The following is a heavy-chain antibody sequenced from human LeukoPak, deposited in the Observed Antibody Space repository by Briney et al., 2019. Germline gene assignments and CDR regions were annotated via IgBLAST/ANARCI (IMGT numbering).Heavy chain of an antibody. J-gene: IGHJ5*01. CDR1: GYSFNSYW. CDR2: IFPRDSDT. D-gene: IGHD3-3*01. V-gene: IGHV5-51*01. CDR3: ARRISNIFDWFDS. Sequence: GESLKISCKGSGYSFNSYWIGWVRQMPGKGLEWMGFIFPRDSDTAYSPSFQGQATFSVDESISTAYLQWSSQKASDTPMYYCARRISNIFDWFDSWGQGTQVIVSS.